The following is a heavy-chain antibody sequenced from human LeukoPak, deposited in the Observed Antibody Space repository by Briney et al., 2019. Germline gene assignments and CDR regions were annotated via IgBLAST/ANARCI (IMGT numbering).Heavy chain of an antibody. CDR3: ARALSIAAHNFDY. Sequence: PGGSLRLSCAASGFTFSDFWVEWFRQAPGKGLEWVSYISSSSSTIYYADSVKGRFTISRDNAKNSLYLQMNSLRDEDTAVYYCARALSIAAHNFDYWGQGTLVTVSS. CDR2: ISSSSSTI. J-gene: IGHJ4*02. D-gene: IGHD6-6*01. V-gene: IGHV3-48*02. CDR1: GFTFSDFW.